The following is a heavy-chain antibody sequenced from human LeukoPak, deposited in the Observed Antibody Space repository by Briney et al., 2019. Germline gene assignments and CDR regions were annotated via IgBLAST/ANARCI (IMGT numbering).Heavy chain of an antibody. V-gene: IGHV3-48*03. CDR2: ISSAGTTI. J-gene: IGHJ4*02. CDR1: GFTFSSYE. D-gene: IGHD3-9*01. Sequence: PGGSLRLSCAASGFTFSSYEMNWVRQAPGKGLEWVSYISSAGTTIYYADSVKGRFTISRDNAKNSLYLQMNSLRAEDTAVYYCARGRLVRLFDYWGLGTLVTVSS. CDR3: ARGRLVRLFDY.